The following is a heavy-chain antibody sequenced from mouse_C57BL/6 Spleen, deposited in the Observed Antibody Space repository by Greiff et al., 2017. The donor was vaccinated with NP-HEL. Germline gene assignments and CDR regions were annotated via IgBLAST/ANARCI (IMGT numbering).Heavy chain of an antibody. J-gene: IGHJ3*01. D-gene: IGHD2-1*01. Sequence: VHLVESGPELVKPGASVKLSCKASGYTFTSYDINWVKQRPGQGLEWIGWIYPRDGSTKYNEKFKGKATLTVYTSSSTAYMELHSLTSEDSAVYFCARDGNPWFAYWGQGTLVTVSA. CDR2: IYPRDGST. CDR3: ARDGNPWFAY. V-gene: IGHV1-85*01. CDR1: GYTFTSYD.